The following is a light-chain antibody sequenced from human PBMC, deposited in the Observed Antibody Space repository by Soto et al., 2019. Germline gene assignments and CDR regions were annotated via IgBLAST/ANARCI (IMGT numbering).Light chain of an antibody. CDR3: QQYNSWRN. CDR1: QSIANT. J-gene: IGKJ3*01. CDR2: GAS. V-gene: IGKV3-15*01. Sequence: EIVMTQSPATLSVSPGERATLSCRASQSIANTLAWYQQKPGQAPRLLIYGASIRDTGIPARFSGSGSGTESSPTISSLKSEHFAVYYCQQYNSWRNFGPGTIVDVK.